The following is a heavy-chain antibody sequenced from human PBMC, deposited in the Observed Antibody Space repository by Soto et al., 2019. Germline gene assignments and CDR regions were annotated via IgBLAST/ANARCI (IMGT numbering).Heavy chain of an antibody. Sequence: QVQLQQWGAGLLKPSETLSLTCAVYGGSFSGYYWSWIRQPPGKGLEWIGEIDHGGSTNYNPSLESGVTISFDTSMNQFSLKLKSVTAADTAVYFCARVGGYSYHLDGMDVWGQGTTVTVSS. J-gene: IGHJ6*02. V-gene: IGHV4-34*01. CDR2: IDHGGST. CDR3: ARVGGYSYHLDGMDV. D-gene: IGHD5-18*01. CDR1: GGSFSGYY.